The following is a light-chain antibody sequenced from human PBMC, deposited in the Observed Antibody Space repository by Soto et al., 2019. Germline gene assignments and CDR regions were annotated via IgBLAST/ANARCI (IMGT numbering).Light chain of an antibody. J-gene: IGLJ3*02. Sequence: QSVLTQPPSVSGAPGQRVTMSCSGSGSNIGPNYVYWFQQFPGTAPKLLIYNNDQRPSGVPDRFSGSKSGTSASLDISGLRSEDEADYYCAAWDDSLSGRVFGGGTQLTVL. V-gene: IGLV1-47*02. CDR1: GSNIGPNY. CDR2: NND. CDR3: AAWDDSLSGRV.